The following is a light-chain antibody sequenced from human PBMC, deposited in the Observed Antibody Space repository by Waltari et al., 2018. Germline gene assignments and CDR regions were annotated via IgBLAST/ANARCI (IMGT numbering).Light chain of an antibody. CDR1: RAITNY. J-gene: IGKJ4*01. CDR2: AAS. V-gene: IGKV1-39*01. Sequence: DIQMTQSPSSLSASVGDRVTITCRASRAITNYVNWYQQRPGLAPKLLIYAASTLQGGVPTGFSGSGSGTDFTLTISSLQIEDFATYYCQQSHSAPLAFGGGTRLEI. CDR3: QQSHSAPLA.